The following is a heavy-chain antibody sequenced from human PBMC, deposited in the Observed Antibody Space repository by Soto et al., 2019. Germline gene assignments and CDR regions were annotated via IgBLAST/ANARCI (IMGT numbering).Heavy chain of an antibody. V-gene: IGHV3-30*18. CDR1: GFTFSSYG. Sequence: GGSLRLSCAASGFTFSSYGMHWVRQAPGKGLEWVAVISYDGSNKYYADSVKGRFTISRDNSKNTLYLQMNSLRAEDTAVYYCAKDREATVVTLAEYWGQGTLVTVSS. CDR3: AKDREATVVTLAEY. D-gene: IGHD4-17*01. CDR2: ISYDGSNK. J-gene: IGHJ4*02.